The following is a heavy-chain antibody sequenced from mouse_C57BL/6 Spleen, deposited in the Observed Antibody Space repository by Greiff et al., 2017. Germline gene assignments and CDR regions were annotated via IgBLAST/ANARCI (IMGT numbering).Heavy chain of an antibody. V-gene: IGHV5-16*01. CDR3: ARVYDWVDY. CDR2: INYDGSST. CDR1: GFTFSDYY. J-gene: IGHJ2*01. Sequence: DVKLVESEGGLVQPGSSMKLSCTASGFTFSDYYMAWVRQVPEKGLEWVANINYDGSSTYYLDSLKSRFIISRDNAKNILYLQMSSLKSEDTATYYCARVYDWVDYWGQGTTLTVSS. D-gene: IGHD2-3*01.